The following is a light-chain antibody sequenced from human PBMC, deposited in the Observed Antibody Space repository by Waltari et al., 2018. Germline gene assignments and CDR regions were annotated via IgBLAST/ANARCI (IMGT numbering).Light chain of an antibody. CDR3: QQTYSALCCT. Sequence: DIQMTQSPVSLSASVGDTVTITCRASHNIGTFLSWYQQRPAKAPTVLIYAASTLQRGVPSRFSGSGSGTDFTLTIFSLQPEDFATYFCQQTYSALCCTFGQGTKLE. CDR2: AAS. CDR1: HNIGTF. J-gene: IGKJ2*02. V-gene: IGKV1-39*01.